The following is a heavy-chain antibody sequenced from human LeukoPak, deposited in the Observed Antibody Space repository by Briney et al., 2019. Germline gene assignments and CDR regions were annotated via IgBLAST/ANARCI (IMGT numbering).Heavy chain of an antibody. J-gene: IGHJ6*02. D-gene: IGHD6-13*01. Sequence: ASVKVFCKASGGTFSSYTISWVRQVPGQGLEWMGRIIPILGIANYAQKFQGRVTITADKSTSTAYMELSSLRSEDTAVYYCATGYSSSWYVYYYGMDVWGQGTTVTVSS. CDR3: ATGYSSSWYVYYYGMDV. CDR1: GGTFSSYT. V-gene: IGHV1-69*02. CDR2: IIPILGIA.